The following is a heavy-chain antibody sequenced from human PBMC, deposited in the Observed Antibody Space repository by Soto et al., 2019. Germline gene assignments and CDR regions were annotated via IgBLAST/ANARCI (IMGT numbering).Heavy chain of an antibody. Sequence: EVQLVESGGGLVKPGGSLRLSCAASGLTFSSSSMNWVRQAPGKGLEWVSSISSSSTYIYYADSVKGRFTISRDNAKKSLYLQMNSLRAEDTAVYYCAGKYGSSWYFFDHWGQGTLVTVSS. CDR3: AGKYGSSWYFFDH. J-gene: IGHJ4*02. CDR2: ISSSSTYI. V-gene: IGHV3-21*01. CDR1: GLTFSSSS. D-gene: IGHD6-13*01.